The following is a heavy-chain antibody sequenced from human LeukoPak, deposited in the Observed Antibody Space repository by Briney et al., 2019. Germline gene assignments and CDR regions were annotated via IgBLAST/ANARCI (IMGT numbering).Heavy chain of an antibody. CDR2: MNHYGRS. CDR3: ATDRDILNPPSDS. J-gene: IGHJ4*02. Sequence: QTLSPTCGVSRGSPRDYYTSCIRPPPREGLEWIGEMNHYGRSNYHPSLNNRVAISFDKSKSQFSLRLTSMTAADTAVYYCATDRDILNPPSDSWDQGVLVTLSS. D-gene: IGHD3-9*01. V-gene: IGHV4-34*01. CDR1: RGSPRDYY.